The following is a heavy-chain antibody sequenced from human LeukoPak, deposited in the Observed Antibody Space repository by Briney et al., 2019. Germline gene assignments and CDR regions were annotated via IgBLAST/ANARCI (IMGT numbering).Heavy chain of an antibody. J-gene: IGHJ6*02. CDR3: ARGECSSTSCYRPYYYYGMDA. CDR2: ISAYNGNT. CDR1: GYTFTSYG. Sequence: GASVKVSCKASGYTFTSYGISWVRQAPGQGLEWMGWISAYNGNTNYAQKLQGRVTMTTDTSTSTAYMGLRSLRSDDTAVYYCARGECSSTSCYRPYYYYGMDAWGQGTTVTVSS. D-gene: IGHD2-2*01. V-gene: IGHV1-18*01.